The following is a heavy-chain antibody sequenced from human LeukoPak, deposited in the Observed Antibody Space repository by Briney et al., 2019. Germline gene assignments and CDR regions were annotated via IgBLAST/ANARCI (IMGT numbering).Heavy chain of an antibody. D-gene: IGHD3-10*01. J-gene: IGHJ3*02. CDR3: AVAYYYGSGDAFDI. CDR2: INSDSNYI. Sequence: GMSLRLSCAASGLTFRSYSMNWVRQAPGKGLEWVSSINSDSNYIYYADSVQGRFTISRDNAKNSLYLQMNSLRAEDTAVYYCAVAYYYGSGDAFDIWGQGTKVTVSS. V-gene: IGHV3-21*01. CDR1: GLTFRSYS.